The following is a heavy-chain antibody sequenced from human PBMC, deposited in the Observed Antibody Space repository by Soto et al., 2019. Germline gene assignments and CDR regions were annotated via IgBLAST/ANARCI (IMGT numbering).Heavy chain of an antibody. D-gene: IGHD3-3*01. CDR2: IYYSGST. CDR3: VRGIGGYFHY. Sequence: QVQLQESGPGLVKSSQTLSLTCTVSGGSISSGGHYWSWIRQHPGKGLEWIGYIYYSGSTYYNPSLNSRITISVDTSKNQFSLKLSSVTAADTAVYYCVRGIGGYFHYWGQGSLVTVSS. CDR1: GGSISSGGHY. J-gene: IGHJ4*02. V-gene: IGHV4-31*03.